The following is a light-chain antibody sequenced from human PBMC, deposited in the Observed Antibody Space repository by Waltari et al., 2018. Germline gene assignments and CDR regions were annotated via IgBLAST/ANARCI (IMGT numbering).Light chain of an antibody. CDR2: EAT. Sequence: QSALSQPASVSGSPGQSLTITCTGASTDLASYNLVAWYQHHPNRAPKLRIYEATKRPSGISHRFSGAKSGATASLRISGLQADDEADYYCCAYTGSSTSYGCGGGTKVTVL. CDR3: CAYTGSSTSYG. CDR1: STDLASYNL. J-gene: IGLJ1*01. V-gene: IGLV2-23*01.